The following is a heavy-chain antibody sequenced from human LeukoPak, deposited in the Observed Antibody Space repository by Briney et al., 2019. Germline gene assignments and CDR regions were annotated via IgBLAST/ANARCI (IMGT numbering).Heavy chain of an antibody. CDR2: ISSNGG. CDR3: ARATRGELFDY. Sequence: PGGSLRLSCAASGLTFSSYAMHWVRQAPGKGLEYVSAISSNGGSTISRDNSKNTLYLQMGSLRAEDMAVYYCARATRGELFDYWGQGTLVTVSS. V-gene: IGHV3-64*01. CDR1: GLTFSSYA. J-gene: IGHJ4*02. D-gene: IGHD1-26*01.